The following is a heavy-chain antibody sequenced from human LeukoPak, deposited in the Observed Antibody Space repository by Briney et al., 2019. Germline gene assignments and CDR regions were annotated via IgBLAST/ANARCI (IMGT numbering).Heavy chain of an antibody. CDR3: TREGRYYDYVWGSYRPMYYFDY. CDR2: IRSKANSYAT. CDR1: GFTFSGSA. Sequence: GGSLKLSCAASGFTFSGSAMHWVRQASGKGLEWVGCIRSKANSYATAYAASVKGRFTISRDDSKNTAYLQMNSLKTEDTAVYYCTREGRYYDYVWGSYRPMYYFDYWGQGTLVTVSS. J-gene: IGHJ4*02. D-gene: IGHD3-16*02. V-gene: IGHV3-73*01.